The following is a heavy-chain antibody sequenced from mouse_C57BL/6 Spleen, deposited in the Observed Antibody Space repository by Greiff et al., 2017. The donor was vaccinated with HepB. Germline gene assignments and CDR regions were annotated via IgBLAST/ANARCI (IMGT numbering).Heavy chain of an antibody. CDR1: GYTFTSYW. CDR3: ARSTVVAIPYAMDY. Sequence: QVQLQQPGAELVKPGASVKMSCKASGYTFTSYWITWVKQRPGQGLEWIGDIYPGSGSTNYNVKFKSKATLTVDTSSSTAYMQLSSLTSEDSAVYYGARSTVVAIPYAMDYWGQGTSVTVSS. D-gene: IGHD1-1*01. V-gene: IGHV1-55*01. CDR2: IYPGSGST. J-gene: IGHJ4*01.